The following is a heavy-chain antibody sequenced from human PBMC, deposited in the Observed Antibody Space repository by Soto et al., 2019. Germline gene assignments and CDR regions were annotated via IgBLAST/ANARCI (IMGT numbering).Heavy chain of an antibody. CDR2: VYHSGTT. Sequence: SETLSLTCGVSGYSISSGYYWGWIRQPPGKGLEWIGSVYHSGTTYYNPSLKSRVTISLDTSKNQFSLRLASVTAADTAMYFCTRSLYSSSWYAGSWGQGTLVTVSS. V-gene: IGHV4-38-2*01. J-gene: IGHJ4*02. D-gene: IGHD6-13*01. CDR3: TRSLYSSSWYAGS. CDR1: GYSISSGYY.